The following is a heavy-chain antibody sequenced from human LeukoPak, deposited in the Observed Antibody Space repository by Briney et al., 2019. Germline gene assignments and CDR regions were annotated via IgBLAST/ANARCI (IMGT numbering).Heavy chain of an antibody. CDR1: GGSISSGSYY. CDR3: ARDLPIGYYYYMDV. Sequence: PSETLSLTCTVSGGSISSGSYYWSWIRQPAGKGLEWIGRIYTSGSTNYNPSLKSRVTMSVDTSKNQFSLKLSSVTAADTAVYYCARDLPIGYYYYMDVWGKGTTVTVSS. V-gene: IGHV4-61*02. D-gene: IGHD1-26*01. J-gene: IGHJ6*03. CDR2: IYTSGST.